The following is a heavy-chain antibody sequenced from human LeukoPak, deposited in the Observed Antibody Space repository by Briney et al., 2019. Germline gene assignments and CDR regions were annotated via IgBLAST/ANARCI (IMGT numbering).Heavy chain of an antibody. D-gene: IGHD3-3*01. V-gene: IGHV4-61*02. CDR1: GGSISSGSYY. CDR2: IYTSGST. Sequence: SQTLSLTCTVSGGSISSGSYYWSWIRQPAGKGPEWIGRIYTSGSTNYNPSLKSRVTISVDTSKNQFSLKLSSVTAADTAVYYCAGDGSTIFGVVNWFDPWGQGTLVTVSS. J-gene: IGHJ5*02. CDR3: AGDGSTIFGVVNWFDP.